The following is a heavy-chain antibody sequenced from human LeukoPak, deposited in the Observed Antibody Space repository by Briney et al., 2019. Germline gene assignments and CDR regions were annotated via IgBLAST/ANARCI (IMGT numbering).Heavy chain of an antibody. CDR1: GATFSSYA. CDR3: ASPGGHYYGSGSYYKFDY. CDR2: IIPIFGTA. V-gene: IGHV1-69*13. J-gene: IGHJ4*02. D-gene: IGHD3-10*01. Sequence: SVKVSCKASGATFSSYAISWVRQAPGQGLEWMGGIIPIFGTANYAQKFQGRVTITADESTSTAYMELSSLRSEDTAVYYCASPGGHYYGSGSYYKFDYWGQGTLVTVSS.